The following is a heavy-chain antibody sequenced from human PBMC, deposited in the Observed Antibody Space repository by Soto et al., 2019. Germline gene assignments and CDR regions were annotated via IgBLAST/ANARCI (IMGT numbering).Heavy chain of an antibody. Sequence: SGQVGCKTSSYTFTSYYMHWVRQAPGQGLEWMGIINPSGGSTSYAQKFQGRVTMTRDASTSTVYMELSSLRSEDTAVYYCARPVTTAAFDIWGQVTMVIVSS. CDR2: INPSGGST. V-gene: IGHV1-46*01. CDR3: ARPVTTAAFDI. J-gene: IGHJ3*02. CDR1: SYTFTSYY. D-gene: IGHD4-17*01.